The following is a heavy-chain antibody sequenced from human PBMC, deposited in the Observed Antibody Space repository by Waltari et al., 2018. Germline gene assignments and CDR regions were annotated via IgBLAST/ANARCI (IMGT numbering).Heavy chain of an antibody. Sequence: EVQLLESGGGFLQPGGSLRLSCVASVFTFSNYGMNWVRQAPGKGVEWVSLLSSTGATTYYADSVKARFTISRDKSKNTLYLEMHSLRVEDTAIYYCAKESDSTGYFDYWGQGTLVTVSS. CDR2: LSSTGATT. J-gene: IGHJ4*02. CDR3: AKESDSTGYFDY. CDR1: VFTFSNYG. V-gene: IGHV3-23*01. D-gene: IGHD3-22*01.